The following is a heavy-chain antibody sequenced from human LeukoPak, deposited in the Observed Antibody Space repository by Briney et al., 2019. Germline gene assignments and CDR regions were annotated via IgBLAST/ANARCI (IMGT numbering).Heavy chain of an antibody. Sequence: VGSLRLSCAASGFTVSSSYMSWVRQAPGKGLEWVSVIYSGGSTYYADSVKGRFTISRDNSKNTLYLQMNSLRAEDTAVYYCARDPHDFWSGYWDYWGQGTLVTVSS. J-gene: IGHJ4*02. V-gene: IGHV3-53*01. CDR2: IYSGGST. CDR3: ARDPHDFWSGYWDY. D-gene: IGHD3-3*01. CDR1: GFTVSSSY.